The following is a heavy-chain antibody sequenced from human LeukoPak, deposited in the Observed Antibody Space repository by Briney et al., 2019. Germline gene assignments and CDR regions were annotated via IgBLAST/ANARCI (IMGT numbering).Heavy chain of an antibody. CDR2: AYYYSKWSN. Sequence: SQTLSLTCAISGDSVSRNSAAWNWIGQSPSRGLESLGRAYYYSKWSNNYAVSVRGRITINPDTSKNQFSLQLSSVTPEDTAVYYCASGTWALGMDVWGQGTTVTVSS. J-gene: IGHJ6*02. V-gene: IGHV6-1*01. CDR3: ASGTWALGMDV. CDR1: GDSVSRNSAA. D-gene: IGHD3-3*02.